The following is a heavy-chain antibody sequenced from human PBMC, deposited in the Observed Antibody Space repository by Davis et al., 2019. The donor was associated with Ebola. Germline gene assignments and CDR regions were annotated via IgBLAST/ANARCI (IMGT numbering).Heavy chain of an antibody. D-gene: IGHD3-10*01. V-gene: IGHV4-59*01. CDR3: ARVWGSGSCDY. CDR2: IYYSGST. Sequence: PSETLSLTCTVSGGSISSYYWSRIRQPPGKGLEWIGYIYYSGSTNYNPSLKSRVTISVDTSKNQFSLKLSSVTAADTAVYYCARVWGSGSCDYWGQGTLVTVSS. CDR1: GGSISSYY. J-gene: IGHJ4*02.